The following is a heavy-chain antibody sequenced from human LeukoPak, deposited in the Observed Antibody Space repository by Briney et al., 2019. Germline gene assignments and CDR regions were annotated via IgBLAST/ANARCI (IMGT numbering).Heavy chain of an antibody. V-gene: IGHV3-48*02. CDR2: ISSSISTV. J-gene: IGHJ4*02. D-gene: IGHD5-12*01. CDR1: GFTFSDYS. CDR3: ARDVRWLRFVFDH. Sequence: PGGSLRLSCAASGFTFSDYSMNCGRQAPGNGLEWVSHISSSISTVYYADSVKGRCTISIDNAKNSLYLQLNSMREEDTAVYYCARDVRWLRFVFDHWGQGIPVTVSS.